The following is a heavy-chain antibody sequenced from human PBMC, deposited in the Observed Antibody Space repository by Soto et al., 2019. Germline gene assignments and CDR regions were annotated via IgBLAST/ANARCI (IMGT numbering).Heavy chain of an antibody. D-gene: IGHD5-18*01. CDR3: TNDPNVDTAIRV. Sequence: EVQLVESGGGLVQPGGSLKLSCVASGFTFSGSAIHWVRQASGKGLEWVGRIGTKANSYATGYAASVKGRFTISRDDSKHTAYLRMNSLKGEDAVVYYCTNDPNVDTAIRVWGQGTTVTVS. J-gene: IGHJ6*02. CDR1: GFTFSGSA. CDR2: IGTKANSYAT. V-gene: IGHV3-73*02.